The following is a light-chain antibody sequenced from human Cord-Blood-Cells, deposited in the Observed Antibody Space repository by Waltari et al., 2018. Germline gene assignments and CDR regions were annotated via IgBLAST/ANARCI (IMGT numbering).Light chain of an antibody. Sequence: QPVLTQPPSASGTPGQRVTISCSGTSSNIGSNYLYWYQQRPGTAPKLLIHRNNQRPSGVPDRFSGSKSGTSASLAISGLRSEDEADYYCAAWDDSLVFGGGTKLTVL. CDR3: AAWDDSLV. J-gene: IGLJ2*01. V-gene: IGLV1-47*01. CDR1: SSNIGSNY. CDR2: RNN.